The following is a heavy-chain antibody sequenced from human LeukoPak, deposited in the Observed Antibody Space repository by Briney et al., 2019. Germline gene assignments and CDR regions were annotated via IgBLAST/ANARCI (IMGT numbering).Heavy chain of an antibody. CDR2: VHYIGST. J-gene: IGHJ3*02. V-gene: IGHV4-59*01. D-gene: IGHD4-23*01. Sequence: SETLSLTCSVSGGSISSYYWSWIRQHPAKGLEWIGYVHYIGSTKSNPSLKSRVTISIDTSKKQLSLKMNSVTAADTAVYFCATNYGGNSNDAFDIWGQGTMVTVSS. CDR1: GGSISSYY. CDR3: ATNYGGNSNDAFDI.